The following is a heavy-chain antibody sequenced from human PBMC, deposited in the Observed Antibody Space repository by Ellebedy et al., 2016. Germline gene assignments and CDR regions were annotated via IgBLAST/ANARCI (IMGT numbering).Heavy chain of an antibody. J-gene: IGHJ4*02. CDR1: GFPFTSFP. CDR3: ARRVGGYFDY. V-gene: IGHV3-23*01. CDR2: LSGSGGST. Sequence: GGSLRLSXAASGFPFTSFPMSWVRQVPGKGLEWVSALSGSGGSTYYADSVKGRFTVSRDNAKNSLYLQMNSLRAEDTAVYYCARRVGGYFDYWGQGTLVTVSS. D-gene: IGHD2-2*01.